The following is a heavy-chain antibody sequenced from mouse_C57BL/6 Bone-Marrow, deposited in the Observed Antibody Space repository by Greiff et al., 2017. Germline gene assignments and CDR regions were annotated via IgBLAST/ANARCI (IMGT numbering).Heavy chain of an antibody. Sequence: QVQLQQPGAELVKPGASVKVSCTASGYTFTSYWMHWVKQRPGQGLEWIGRIHPSDSDTNYNQKFKGKATFTVDKYSSTAYMQLSSQTSKDSAGYYCAMRGGDYGSFAYWGQGTLVTVSA. J-gene: IGHJ3*01. CDR1: GYTFTSYW. CDR2: IHPSDSDT. CDR3: AMRGGDYGSFAY. D-gene: IGHD1-2*01. V-gene: IGHV1-74*01.